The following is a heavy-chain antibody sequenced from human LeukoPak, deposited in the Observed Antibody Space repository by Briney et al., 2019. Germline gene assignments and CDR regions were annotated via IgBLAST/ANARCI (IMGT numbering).Heavy chain of an antibody. CDR3: AREFVKDYGDYVTDY. CDR1: GYTFTSYY. D-gene: IGHD4-17*01. V-gene: IGHV1-46*01. J-gene: IGHJ4*02. Sequence: ASVKVSCKASGYTFTSYYMHWVRQAPGQGLEWMGIINPSGGSRSYAQKFQGRVTMTRDTSTSTVYMELSSLRSEDTAVYYCAREFVKDYGDYVTDYWGQGTLVTVSS. CDR2: INPSGGSR.